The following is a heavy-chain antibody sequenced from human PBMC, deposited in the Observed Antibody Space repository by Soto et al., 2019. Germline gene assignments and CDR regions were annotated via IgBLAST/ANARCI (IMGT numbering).Heavy chain of an antibody. CDR1: GLTFSSYW. Sequence: GGSLRLSCAASGLTFSSYWMHWVRQAPGKGLVWVSRINSDGSSTSYADSVKGRFTISRDNAKNTLYLQMNSLRAEDTAVYYCARDPLYYYDSSGYDFFDYWGQGTLVTVSS. V-gene: IGHV3-74*01. CDR3: ARDPLYYYDSSGYDFFDY. CDR2: INSDGSST. D-gene: IGHD3-22*01. J-gene: IGHJ4*02.